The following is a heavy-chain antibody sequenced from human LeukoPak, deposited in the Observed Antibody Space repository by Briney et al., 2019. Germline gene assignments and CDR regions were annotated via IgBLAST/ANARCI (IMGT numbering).Heavy chain of an antibody. CDR1: GFSFSTYG. V-gene: IGHV3-23*01. Sequence: PGGSLRLSCAASGFSFSTYGMNWVRQAPGKGLEWVSTISRSGDITYYVDSVKGRFTISRDNSKNTLYLQMNSLRAEDTAIYYCATGSTSVAGTKYWGQGILVTASS. CDR2: ISRSGDIT. CDR3: ATGSTSVAGTKY. J-gene: IGHJ4*02. D-gene: IGHD6-19*01.